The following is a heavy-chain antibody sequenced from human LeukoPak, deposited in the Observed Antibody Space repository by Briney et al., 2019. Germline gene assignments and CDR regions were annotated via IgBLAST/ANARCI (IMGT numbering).Heavy chain of an antibody. CDR2: ISSSGSTI. V-gene: IGHV3-48*03. CDR3: ARHKIGYDHYYYMDV. Sequence: PGGSLRLSCAASGFTFSSYEMNWVRQAPGKGLEWVSYISSSGSTIYYADSVKGRFTISRDNAKNSLYLQMNSLRAEDTAVYYCARHKIGYDHYYYMDVWGKGTTVTISS. CDR1: GFTFSSYE. D-gene: IGHD5-12*01. J-gene: IGHJ6*03.